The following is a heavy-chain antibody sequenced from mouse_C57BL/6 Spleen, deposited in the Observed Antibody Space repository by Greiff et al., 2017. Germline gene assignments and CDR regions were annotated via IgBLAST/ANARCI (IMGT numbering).Heavy chain of an antibody. Sequence: EVQLVESGGGLVKPGGSLKLSCAASGFTFSDYGMHWVRQAPGKGLEWVAYISSGSSTIYYADTVKGRFTISKDNAKNTLFLQMTSLRSEDTAMYYCARAHPWAMDYWGQGTSVTVSS. CDR1: GFTFSDYG. J-gene: IGHJ4*01. V-gene: IGHV5-17*01. CDR2: ISSGSSTI. CDR3: ARAHPWAMDY.